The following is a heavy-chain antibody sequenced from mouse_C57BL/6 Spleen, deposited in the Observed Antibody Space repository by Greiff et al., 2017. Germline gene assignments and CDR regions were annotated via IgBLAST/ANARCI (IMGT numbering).Heavy chain of an antibody. J-gene: IGHJ2*01. V-gene: IGHV1-62-2*01. D-gene: IGHD2-1*01. Sequence: ESGAELVKPGASVKLSCKASGYTFTEYTIHWVKQRSGQGLEWIGWFYPGSGSIKYNEKFKDKATLTADKSSSTVYMELSRLTSEDSAVYFCARHVIYYGNHGYFDYWGQGTTLTVSS. CDR3: ARHVIYYGNHGYFDY. CDR1: GYTFTEYT. CDR2: FYPGSGSI.